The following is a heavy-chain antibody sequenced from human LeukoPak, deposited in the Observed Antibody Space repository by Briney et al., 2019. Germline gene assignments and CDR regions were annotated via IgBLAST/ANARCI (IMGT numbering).Heavy chain of an antibody. CDR1: GGSISSGGYS. J-gene: IGHJ3*02. CDR2: IYHSGST. CDR3: ARGHFGDDAFDI. V-gene: IGHV4-30-2*01. Sequence: PSQTLSLTCAVSGGSISSGGYSWSWIRQPPGKGLEWIGYIYHSGSTYYNPSLKSRVTISVDRSKNQFSLKLSSVTAADTAVYYCARGHFGDDAFDIWGQGTMVTVSS. D-gene: IGHD3-16*01.